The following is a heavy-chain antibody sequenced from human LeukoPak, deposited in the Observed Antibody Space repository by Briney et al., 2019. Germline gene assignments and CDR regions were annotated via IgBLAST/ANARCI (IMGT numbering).Heavy chain of an antibody. V-gene: IGHV3-48*03. CDR2: ISSSVTTT. CDR1: GFSFCVYE. CDR3: TTLTVATNFDY. D-gene: IGHD5-12*01. J-gene: IGHJ4*02. Sequence: GGSLRLFCAASGFSFCVYEMHWGRQAPGKGLEGISDISSSVTTTYYADSVKGRFTISRDNAKNSLYLQMNSLRAEDTAVYYCTTLTVATNFDYWGQGTLVTVSS.